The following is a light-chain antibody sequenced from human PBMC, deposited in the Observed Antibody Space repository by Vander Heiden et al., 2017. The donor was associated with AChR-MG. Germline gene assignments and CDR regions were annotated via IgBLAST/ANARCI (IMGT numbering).Light chain of an antibody. CDR2: EDN. CDR1: KVGNKY. CDR3: QAWDSSTSVV. V-gene: IGLV3-1*01. Sequence: SYHRPQPPPVSVSPGQPARTTCPGDKVGNKYVCWYQQKPGQSPVLVIYEDNKRPSGIPERFSGSNSGNTATLTISGTQAMDEADYYCQAWDSSTSVVFGGGTKLTVV. J-gene: IGLJ2*01.